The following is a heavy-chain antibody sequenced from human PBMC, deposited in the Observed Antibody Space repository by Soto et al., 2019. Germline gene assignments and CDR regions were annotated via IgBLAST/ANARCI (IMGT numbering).Heavy chain of an antibody. D-gene: IGHD2-2*01. J-gene: IGHJ4*02. CDR1: GGSIKSYW. CDR2: VYSSGTT. CDR3: ARDIGSYAYAEGY. V-gene: IGHV4-4*07. Sequence: QVQLQESGPGLVKPSETLSLTCSVSGGSIKSYWWSWIRQPAGKGLEWIGRVYSSGTTDYNPSLNSRATMSVETSKNQFSLKLTSVTAADTAVYYCARDIGSYAYAEGYWGQGIQVTVSS.